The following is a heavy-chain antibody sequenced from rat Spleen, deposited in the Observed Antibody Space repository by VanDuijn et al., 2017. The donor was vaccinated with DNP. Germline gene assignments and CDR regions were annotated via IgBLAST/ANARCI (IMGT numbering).Heavy chain of an antibody. CDR3: TTDYSSPFAY. Sequence: EVQQVESGGGLVQPGRSLKASCAASGFTFSDYYMAWVRQAPTKGLDWVAYIGSDGYAPYYGDSVKGRFTISRYNTKSTLYLQMDSLRSEDTATDYCTTDYSSPFAYWGQGTLVTVSS. V-gene: IGHV5-20*01. CDR1: GFTFSDYY. CDR2: IGSDGYAP. D-gene: IGHD1-2*01. J-gene: IGHJ3*01.